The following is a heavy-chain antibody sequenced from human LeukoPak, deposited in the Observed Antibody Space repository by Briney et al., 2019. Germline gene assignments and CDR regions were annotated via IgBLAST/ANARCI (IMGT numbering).Heavy chain of an antibody. CDR2: ISAYNGNT. CDR3: ARVVVVPAADTYYYYYGMDV. Sequence: GASVKVSCKASGYTFTSYGISWVRQAPGQGLEWMGWISAYNGNTNYAQKLQGRVTMTTDTSTSTAYMELRSLRSDDTAVYYCARVVVVPAADTYYYYYGMDVWGQGTLVTVSS. J-gene: IGHJ6*02. CDR1: GYTFTSYG. D-gene: IGHD2-2*01. V-gene: IGHV1-18*01.